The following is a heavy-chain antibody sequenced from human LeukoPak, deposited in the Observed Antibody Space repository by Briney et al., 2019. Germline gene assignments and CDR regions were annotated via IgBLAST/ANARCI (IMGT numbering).Heavy chain of an antibody. Sequence: GGSLRLSCAASGFTFSSYSMNWVRQAPGKGLEWVSSISSSSSYIYYADSVNGRFTISRDNAKNSLYLQMNSLRAEDTAVYYCARGKIAVAGRGAFDIWGQGTMVTVSS. J-gene: IGHJ3*02. V-gene: IGHV3-21*01. D-gene: IGHD6-19*01. CDR2: ISSSSSYI. CDR3: ARGKIAVAGRGAFDI. CDR1: GFTFSSYS.